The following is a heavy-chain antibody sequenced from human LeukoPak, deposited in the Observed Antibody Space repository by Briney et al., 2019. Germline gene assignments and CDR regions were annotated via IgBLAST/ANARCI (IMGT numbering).Heavy chain of an antibody. CDR2: ISGSSGDK. Sequence: GSLRLSCEASGFTFSDYYLSWFRQAPRRGLAWVSYISGSSGDKKYADSVKGRFTISRDNAKNSLYLQMNRLRDEDTAVYYCARSPSGSADYWGQGTLVTVSS. J-gene: IGHJ4*02. V-gene: IGHV3-11*03. D-gene: IGHD3-22*01. CDR3: ARSPSGSADY. CDR1: GFTFSDYY.